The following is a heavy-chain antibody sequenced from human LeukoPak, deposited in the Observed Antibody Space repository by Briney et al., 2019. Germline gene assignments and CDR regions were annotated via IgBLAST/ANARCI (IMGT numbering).Heavy chain of an antibody. D-gene: IGHD3-22*01. J-gene: IGHJ3*01. CDR3: VRGVTMIVVAIPNPDAFDV. CDR1: GASFTGYY. CDR2: INHSGST. V-gene: IGHV4-34*01. Sequence: PSETLSLTCAVYGASFTGYYWTWIRQPPGKGLEWIGEINHSGSTNYSPSLRSRVTISVDTSKNQFSLKLSSVTAADTAVYYCVRGVTMIVVAIPNPDAFDVWGRGTMITVSS.